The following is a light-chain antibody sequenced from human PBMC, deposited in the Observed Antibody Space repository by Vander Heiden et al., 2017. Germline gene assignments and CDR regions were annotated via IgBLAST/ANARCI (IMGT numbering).Light chain of an antibody. Sequence: DIQMTQSPSTLSASVGDRVTITCRASQSISTWLAWYQQKPGKAPKVLIYKASSLESGVPSRFSGSGSGTEFTLTISSLQPDDFATYYCQRYNSNFYTFGQGTKLEIK. CDR1: QSISTW. V-gene: IGKV1-5*03. CDR2: KAS. CDR3: QRYNSNFYT. J-gene: IGKJ2*01.